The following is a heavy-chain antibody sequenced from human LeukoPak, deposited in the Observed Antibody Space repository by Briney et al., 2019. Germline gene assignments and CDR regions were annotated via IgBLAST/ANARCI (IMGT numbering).Heavy chain of an antibody. CDR2: IDPSDSYT. Sequence: GESLMISCKGSGSRLTSYWISWVRQPPGKGLEWMGRIDPSDSYTNYSPSFQGHVTISADKSISTAYLQWSSLKASDTAMYYCTRRGYSGDAFDIWGQGTMVTVSS. CDR1: GSRLTSYW. J-gene: IGHJ3*02. V-gene: IGHV5-10-1*01. CDR3: TRRGYSGDAFDI. D-gene: IGHD5-12*01.